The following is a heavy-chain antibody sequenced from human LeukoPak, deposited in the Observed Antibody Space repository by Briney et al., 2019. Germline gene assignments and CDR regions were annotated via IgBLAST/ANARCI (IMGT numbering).Heavy chain of an antibody. Sequence: SLRLSCAASGFTFSSYAMHWVCQAPGKGLEWVAVISYDGSNKYYADSVKGRFTISRDNSKNTLYLQMNSLRAEDTAVYYCARDSTVYYYYGMDVWGKGTTVTVSS. D-gene: IGHD4-17*01. J-gene: IGHJ6*04. CDR3: ARDSTVYYYYGMDV. CDR1: GFTFSSYA. V-gene: IGHV3-30*04. CDR2: ISYDGSNK.